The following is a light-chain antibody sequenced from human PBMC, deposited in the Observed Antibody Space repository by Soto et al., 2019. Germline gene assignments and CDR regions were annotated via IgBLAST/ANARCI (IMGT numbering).Light chain of an antibody. Sequence: EIVMTQSPASLSLSPGERATLSCRASQSVSSYLAWYQQKPGQAPRLLIHDASNRATGIPDRFSGSGSGTDFTLTISSLEPEDFALYYCQQRSNWPRITFGQGTRLEIK. V-gene: IGKV3-11*01. CDR3: QQRSNWPRIT. CDR2: DAS. J-gene: IGKJ5*01. CDR1: QSVSSY.